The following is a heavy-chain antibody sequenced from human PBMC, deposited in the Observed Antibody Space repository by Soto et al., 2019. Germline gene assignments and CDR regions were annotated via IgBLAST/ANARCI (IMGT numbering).Heavy chain of an antibody. CDR2: IYWDDDK. J-gene: IGHJ4*02. CDR1: GFSLTETGMG. V-gene: IGHV2-5*02. Sequence: QITLKESGPTLVKPTQTLTLTCTFSGFSLTETGMGVGWIRQPPGKALEWLALIYWDDDKRYSPSLKRGLTMSKDDSQNQVVLTKTNVDAVDTATSLCAHRRAGYFDSWGQGTLVTVSS. CDR3: AHRRAGYFDS.